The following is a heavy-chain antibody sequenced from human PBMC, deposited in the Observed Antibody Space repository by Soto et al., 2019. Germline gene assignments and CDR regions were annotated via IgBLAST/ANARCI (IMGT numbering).Heavy chain of an antibody. Sequence: GESLKISCKGSGFSFTRYWIGWVRQMPGKGLEWMGIVYPGDSDTRYSPSFQGQVTISADKSISTAYLQWSSLKASDTAMYYCARLGSSGRNGPYYSYGMDVWGKGTTVPVSS. CDR2: VYPGDSDT. V-gene: IGHV5-51*01. CDR3: ARLGSSGRNGPYYSYGMDV. J-gene: IGHJ6*04. CDR1: GFSFTRYW. D-gene: IGHD6-13*01.